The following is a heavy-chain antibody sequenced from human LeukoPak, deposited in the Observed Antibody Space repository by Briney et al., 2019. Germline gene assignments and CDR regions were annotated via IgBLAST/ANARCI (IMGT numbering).Heavy chain of an antibody. CDR1: GGSFSGYY. D-gene: IGHD3-16*01. J-gene: IGHJ5*02. CDR2: IYYSGST. CDR3: ARALSPYVYWFDP. V-gene: IGHV4-59*01. Sequence: PSETLSLTCAVYGGSFSGYYWSWIRQPPGKGLEWIGYIYYSGSTNYNPSLKSRVTISVDTSKNQFSLKLSSVTAADTAVYYCARALSPYVYWFDPWGQGTLVTVSS.